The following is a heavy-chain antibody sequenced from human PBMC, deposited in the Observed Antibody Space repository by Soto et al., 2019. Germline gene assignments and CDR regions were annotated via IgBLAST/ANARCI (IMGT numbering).Heavy chain of an antibody. CDR2: IWDDGSNK. J-gene: IGHJ4*02. V-gene: IGHV3-33*01. CDR1: GFTFSTYA. CDR3: ARDPPASGWTFDF. D-gene: IGHD6-19*01. Sequence: QVQLVESGGGVVQPGRSLRLSCAASGFTFSTYAIHWVRQAPGKGLEWVAFIWDDGSNKYYADPVKGRFTVSRDNSKNTLHLQMNSLRAEDTAVYYCARDPPASGWTFDFWGQGTLVTVSS.